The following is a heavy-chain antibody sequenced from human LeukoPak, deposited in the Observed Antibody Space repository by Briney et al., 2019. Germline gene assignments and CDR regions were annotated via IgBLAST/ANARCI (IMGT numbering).Heavy chain of an antibody. J-gene: IGHJ4*02. Sequence: ASETLSLTCAVYGGSFSDYYWSWIRQPPGKGLEWIGEINHSGRTNYNPSLKSRVTISVDTSKNQFSLKLSSVTAADTAVYYCARDRGYSSSWYPDYWGQGTLVTVSS. CDR2: INHSGRT. CDR1: GGSFSDYY. V-gene: IGHV4-34*01. D-gene: IGHD6-13*01. CDR3: ARDRGYSSSWYPDY.